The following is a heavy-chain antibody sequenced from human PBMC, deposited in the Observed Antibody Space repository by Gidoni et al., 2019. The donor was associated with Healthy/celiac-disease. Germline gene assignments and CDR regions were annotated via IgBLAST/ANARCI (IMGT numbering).Heavy chain of an antibody. CDR2: IYYSGST. D-gene: IGHD6-13*01. Sequence: QVQLQESGPGLVKPSQTLSLTCTVSGGSISRGGYYWSWIRQHPGKGLEWIGYIYYSGSTYYNPSLKSRVTISVDTSKNQFSLKLSSVTAADTAVYYCASSASSSWRWYFDLWGRGTLVTVSS. V-gene: IGHV4-31*03. CDR3: ASSASSSWRWYFDL. J-gene: IGHJ2*01. CDR1: GGSISRGGYY.